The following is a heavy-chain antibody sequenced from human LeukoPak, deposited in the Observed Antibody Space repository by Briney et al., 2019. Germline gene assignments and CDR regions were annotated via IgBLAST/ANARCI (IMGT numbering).Heavy chain of an antibody. J-gene: IGHJ4*02. Sequence: PSETLSLTCAVSGYSISSGYYWGWIRQPPGKGLEWIGSIYHSGSTYYNPSLKSRVTISVDTSKNQFSLKLSSLTAADTAVYYCARDIGNGGSFSFDYWGQGTLVTVSS. CDR1: GYSISSGYY. V-gene: IGHV4-38-2*02. D-gene: IGHD1-26*01. CDR2: IYHSGST. CDR3: ARDIGNGGSFSFDY.